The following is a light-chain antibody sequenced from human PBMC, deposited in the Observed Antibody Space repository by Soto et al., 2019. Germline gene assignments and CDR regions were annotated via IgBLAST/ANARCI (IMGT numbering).Light chain of an antibody. J-gene: IGKJ1*01. Sequence: EKVMTQSPATLSVSPGERATLSCRASQTVGSNLAWYQQKPGQAPRLLIYDASTRADGIPARFSGSGSGTEFTLVISSLQSEDFAGYDCLQYYNWPPWTFGPGTKVEI. V-gene: IGKV3-15*01. CDR2: DAS. CDR1: QTVGSN. CDR3: LQYYNWPPWT.